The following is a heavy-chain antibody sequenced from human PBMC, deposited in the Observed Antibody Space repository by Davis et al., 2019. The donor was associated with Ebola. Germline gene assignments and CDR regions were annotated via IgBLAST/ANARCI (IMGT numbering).Heavy chain of an antibody. J-gene: IGHJ4*02. CDR3: ARAQFPTTSDH. V-gene: IGHV1-18*04. D-gene: IGHD1-1*01. Sequence: ASVKVSCKASGYTFTSYYMHWVRQAPGQGLEWMGWINPHNGNTNYAQNVQGRVSMTADTSTSTAYMEVGSLRSDDTAVYYCARAQFPTTSDHWGQGTLVTVSS. CDR2: INPHNGNT. CDR1: GYTFTSYY.